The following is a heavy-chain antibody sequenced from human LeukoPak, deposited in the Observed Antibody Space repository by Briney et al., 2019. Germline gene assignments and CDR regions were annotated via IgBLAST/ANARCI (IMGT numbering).Heavy chain of an antibody. CDR3: TRDHAIFGVVISPYFDL. Sequence: GGSLRLSCTASGFTFGDYAMSWVRQAPGKGLEWVGFIRSKAYGGTTEYAASVKGRFTISRDDSKSIAYLQMNSLKTEDTAVYYCTRDHAIFGVVISPYFDLWGRGILVTVSS. CDR2: IRSKAYGGTT. V-gene: IGHV3-49*04. CDR1: GFTFGDYA. D-gene: IGHD3-3*01. J-gene: IGHJ2*01.